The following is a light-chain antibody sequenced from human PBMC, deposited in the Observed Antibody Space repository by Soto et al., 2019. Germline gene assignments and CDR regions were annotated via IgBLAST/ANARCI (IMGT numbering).Light chain of an antibody. V-gene: IGKV3-15*01. CDR1: QSVRSN. CDR2: GAS. J-gene: IGKJ4*01. Sequence: EIVMTQSPATLSVSPGERATLSCRASQSVRSNLAWYQQKAGQVPRLLIYGASTRATGIPVRFSGSGSGTELTLTISSLQSEDFAVYYCQQYNNWPPLTFGGGTKVEIK. CDR3: QQYNNWPPLT.